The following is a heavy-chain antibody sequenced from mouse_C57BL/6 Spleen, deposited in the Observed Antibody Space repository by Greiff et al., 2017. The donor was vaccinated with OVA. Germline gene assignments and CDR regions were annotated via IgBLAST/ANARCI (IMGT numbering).Heavy chain of an antibody. J-gene: IGHJ1*03. CDR2: INPNNGGT. V-gene: IGHV1-26*01. CDR3: AKLGPGYFDV. D-gene: IGHD4-1*01. CDR1: GYTFTDYY. Sequence: EVQLQQSGPELVKPGASVKISCKASGYTFTDYYMNWVKQSHGKSLEWIGDINPNNGGTSYNQKFKGKATLTVDKSSSTAYMELRSLTSEDSAVYYCAKLGPGYFDVWGTGTTVTVSS.